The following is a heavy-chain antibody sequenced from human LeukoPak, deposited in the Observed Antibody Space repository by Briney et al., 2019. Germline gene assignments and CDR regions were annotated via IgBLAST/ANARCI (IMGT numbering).Heavy chain of an antibody. CDR2: ISSDGSPK. CDR3: AKDQLSRGWSYFDY. V-gene: IGHV3-33*06. D-gene: IGHD6-19*01. Sequence: PGGSLRLSCAASGFTFSNYVMHWVRQAPGKGLEWVAIISSDGSPKLYADSVKGRFSISRDNSKNTLYLEMNSLRAEDTAVYYCAKDQLSRGWSYFDYWGQGTLVTVSS. J-gene: IGHJ4*02. CDR1: GFTFSNYV.